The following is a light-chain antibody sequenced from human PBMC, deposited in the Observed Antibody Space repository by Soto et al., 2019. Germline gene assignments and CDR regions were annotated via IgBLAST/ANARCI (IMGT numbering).Light chain of an antibody. Sequence: EVVMTQSPAILSVSPGGRATLSCRASQSVNSNLAWYQQKPGQPPRLLIYGASTRATGIPARFSGSGAGTEFTLTISSLQSDDFAIYYCQQYDDWPPYTFGQGTKVEIK. J-gene: IGKJ2*01. CDR3: QQYDDWPPYT. CDR2: GAS. V-gene: IGKV3-15*01. CDR1: QSVNSN.